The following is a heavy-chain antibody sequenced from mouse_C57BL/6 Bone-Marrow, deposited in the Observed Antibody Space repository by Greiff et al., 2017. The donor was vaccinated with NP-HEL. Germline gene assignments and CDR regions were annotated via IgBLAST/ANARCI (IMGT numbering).Heavy chain of an antibody. D-gene: IGHD1-1*01. V-gene: IGHV1-54*01. CDR1: GYAFTNYL. CDR2: INPGSGGT. Sequence: VQLQQSGAELVRPGTSVKVSCKASGYAFTNYLIEWVKQRPGQGLEWIGVINPGSGGTNYNEKFKGKATLTADKSSSTAYMQLSSLTSEDSAVYFCARGVDWYFDVWGTGTTVTVSS. J-gene: IGHJ1*03. CDR3: ARGVDWYFDV.